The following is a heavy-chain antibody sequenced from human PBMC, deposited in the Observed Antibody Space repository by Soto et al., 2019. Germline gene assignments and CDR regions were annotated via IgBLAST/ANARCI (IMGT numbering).Heavy chain of an antibody. J-gene: IGHJ4*02. CDR2: INNDGGT. CDR1: GGSISSHRHS. V-gene: IGHV4-31*03. CDR3: ARASGYSSNWYLRTFDN. Sequence: QVQLQESGPGLVKPSQTLTLTCSVTGGSISSHRHSWNWIRQHPGKGLEWLGYINNDGGTYYSPSLTRRATISADMSKNQFSLKLSSVTADDTAVYYCARASGYSSNWYLRTFDNWGQGALVTVSS. D-gene: IGHD6-13*01.